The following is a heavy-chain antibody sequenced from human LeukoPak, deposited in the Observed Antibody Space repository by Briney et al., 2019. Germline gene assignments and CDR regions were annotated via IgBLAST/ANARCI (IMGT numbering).Heavy chain of an antibody. V-gene: IGHV4-30-2*01. J-gene: IGHJ5*02. Sequence: PSETLSLTCTVSGGSISSGGYYWSWIRQPPGKGLEWIGYIYHSGSTYYNPSLKSRVTISVDRSKNQFSLKLSSATAADTAVYYCARVVVGAAGPWGQGTLVTVSS. D-gene: IGHD1-26*01. CDR2: IYHSGST. CDR3: ARVVVGAAGP. CDR1: GGSISSGGYY.